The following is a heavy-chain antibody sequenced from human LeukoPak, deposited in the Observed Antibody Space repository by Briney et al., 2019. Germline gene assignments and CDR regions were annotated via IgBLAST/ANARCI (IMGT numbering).Heavy chain of an antibody. V-gene: IGHV3-7*03. CDR1: GLTFSIHW. CDR3: TTSPVPGIDY. Sequence: GGSLRLSCAASGLTFSIHWMNWVRQAPGKGLECVANINQDGSDKYYVDSVKGRFTISRDNTKNSLYLQMNSLRTEDTAMYYCTTSPVPGIDYWGQGIQVTVSS. J-gene: IGHJ4*02. CDR2: INQDGSDK. D-gene: IGHD6-19*01.